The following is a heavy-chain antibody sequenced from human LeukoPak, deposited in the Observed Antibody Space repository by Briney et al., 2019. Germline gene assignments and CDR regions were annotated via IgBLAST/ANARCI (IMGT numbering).Heavy chain of an antibody. Sequence: SGGSLRLSCAASGFTFSNAWMSWVRQAPGKGLEWVGRIKSKTDGGTTDYAAPVKGRFTISRDDSKNTLYLQMNSLKTEDTAVYYCTTDSRGWYYDSSGYYDSGTLMDVWGQGTTVTVSS. V-gene: IGHV3-15*01. D-gene: IGHD3-22*01. CDR2: IKSKTDGGTT. J-gene: IGHJ6*02. CDR3: TTDSRGWYYDSSGYYDSGTLMDV. CDR1: GFTFSNAW.